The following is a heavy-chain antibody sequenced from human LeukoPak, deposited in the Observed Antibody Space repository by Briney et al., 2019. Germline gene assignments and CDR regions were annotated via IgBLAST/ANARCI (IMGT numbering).Heavy chain of an antibody. CDR1: GFTFSSYA. CDR3: ARDNRQPFYCGMDV. Sequence: GSLRLSCAASGFTFSSYAMHWVRQAPGKGLEWVAVISYDGSNKYYADSVKGRFTISRDNSKNTLYLQMNSLRAEDTAVYYCARDNRQPFYCGMDVWGQGTTVTVSS. D-gene: IGHD2/OR15-2a*01. V-gene: IGHV3-30-3*01. CDR2: ISYDGSNK. J-gene: IGHJ6*02.